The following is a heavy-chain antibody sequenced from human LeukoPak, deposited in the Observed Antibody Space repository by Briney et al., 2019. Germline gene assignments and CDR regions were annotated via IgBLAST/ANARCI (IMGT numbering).Heavy chain of an antibody. Sequence: GGSLRLSCAASGFSFSSYEMYWVRQAPGKGLEWVSYISSSSSTIYYADSVKGRFTISRDNAKNSLYLQMNSLRAEDTAVYYCASLFGSGPNWFDPWGQGTLVTVSS. J-gene: IGHJ5*02. CDR3: ASLFGSGPNWFDP. D-gene: IGHD3-10*01. CDR1: GFSFSSYE. V-gene: IGHV3-48*03. CDR2: ISSSSSTI.